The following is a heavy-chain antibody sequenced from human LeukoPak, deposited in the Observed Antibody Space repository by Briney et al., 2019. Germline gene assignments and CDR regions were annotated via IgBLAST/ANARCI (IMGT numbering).Heavy chain of an antibody. CDR3: ARDINPTSVGGFDY. CDR2: ISAYNGNT. J-gene: IGHJ4*02. Sequence: ASVKVSCKASGYTFTSYGISWARQAPGQGLEWMGWISAYNGNTNYAQKLQGRVTMTTDTSTSTAYMELRSLRSDDTAVYYCARDINPTSVGGFDYWGQGTLVTVSS. CDR1: GYTFTSYG. D-gene: IGHD3-16*01. V-gene: IGHV1-18*01.